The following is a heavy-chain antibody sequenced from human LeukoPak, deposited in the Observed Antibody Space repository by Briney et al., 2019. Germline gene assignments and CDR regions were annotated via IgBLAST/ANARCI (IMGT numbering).Heavy chain of an antibody. J-gene: IGHJ1*01. CDR1: GGSISSGSYY. Sequence: PSQTLSLTCTVSGGSISSGSYYWSWIRQPPGKGLEWIGYIYYSGSTNYNPSLKSRVTISVDTSKNQSSLKLSSVTAADTAVYYCARHGDIVVVPAAPSGYFQHWGQGTLVTVSS. CDR2: IYYSGST. D-gene: IGHD2-2*01. CDR3: ARHGDIVVVPAAPSGYFQH. V-gene: IGHV4-61*01.